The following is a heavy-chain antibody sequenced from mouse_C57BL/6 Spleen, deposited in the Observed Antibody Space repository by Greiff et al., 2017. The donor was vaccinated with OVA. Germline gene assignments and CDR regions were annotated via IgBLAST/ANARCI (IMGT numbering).Heavy chain of an antibody. J-gene: IGHJ1*03. V-gene: IGHV1-81*01. CDR1: GYTFTSYG. CDR2: IYPRSGNN. Sequence: QVQLQQSGAELARPGASVKLSCKASGYTFTSYGISWVKQRTGQGLEWIGEIYPRSGNNYYNEKFKGKATLTADKSSSTAYMELRSLTSEDSAVYFCARGITTVVARYFDVWGTGTTVTVSS. CDR3: ARGITTVVARYFDV. D-gene: IGHD1-1*01.